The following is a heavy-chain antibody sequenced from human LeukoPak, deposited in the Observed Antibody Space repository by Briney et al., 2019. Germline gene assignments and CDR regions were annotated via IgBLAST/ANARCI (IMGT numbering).Heavy chain of an antibody. CDR3: AREDSGSYFDY. CDR1: GFTVSSNY. V-gene: IGHV3-66*01. D-gene: IGHD1-26*01. Sequence: GGSLRLSCAASGFTVSSNYMSWVRQAPGKGLEWVSVIYSGGSTYYADSVKGRFTISRDNSKNTLYLQMNRLRAEDTAVYYCAREDSGSYFDYWGQGTLVTVSS. CDR2: IYSGGST. J-gene: IGHJ4*02.